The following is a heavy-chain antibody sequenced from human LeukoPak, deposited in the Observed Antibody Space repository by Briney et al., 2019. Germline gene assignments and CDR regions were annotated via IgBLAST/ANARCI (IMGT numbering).Heavy chain of an antibody. J-gene: IGHJ4*02. D-gene: IGHD6-19*01. CDR2: ISGSGGST. CDR1: GFSVSVNY. V-gene: IGHV3-23*01. Sequence: GGSLRLSCAASGFSVSVNYMTWVRQAPGKGLEWVSTISGSGGSTHYADSVKGRFTISRDNSKNTLYLQMNSLRAEDTAVYYCAKGGSGGWSYYFDYWGQGTLVTVSS. CDR3: AKGGSGGWSYYFDY.